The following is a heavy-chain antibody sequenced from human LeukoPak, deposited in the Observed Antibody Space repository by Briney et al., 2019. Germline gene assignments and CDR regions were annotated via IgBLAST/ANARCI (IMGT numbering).Heavy chain of an antibody. CDR1: GFTFSRYA. CDR3: VKSGSYYNEPYYFDY. J-gene: IGHJ4*02. D-gene: IGHD3-10*01. Sequence: GGSMRLSCSASGFTFSRYAMHWVRQAPGKGLEYVSGISSNGGSTYYADSVKGRFTISRDNSKNTLYLQMSSLRAEDTAVYYCVKSGSYYNEPYYFDYWGQGTLVTVSS. CDR2: ISSNGGST. V-gene: IGHV3-64D*06.